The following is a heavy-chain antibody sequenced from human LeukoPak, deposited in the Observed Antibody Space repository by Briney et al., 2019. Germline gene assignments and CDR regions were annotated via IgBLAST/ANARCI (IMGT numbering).Heavy chain of an antibody. V-gene: IGHV4-39*01. Sequence: SETLSLTCTVSGGSISSDSYYWGWIRQPPGKGLEWIGSIYYSGSTYYNPSLKSRVTISADTSKNQFSLKLSSVTAADTAMYYCTRHHHNPTYDYWGQGTLVTVSS. D-gene: IGHD1-14*01. J-gene: IGHJ4*02. CDR3: TRHHHNPTYDY. CDR2: IYYSGST. CDR1: GGSISSDSYY.